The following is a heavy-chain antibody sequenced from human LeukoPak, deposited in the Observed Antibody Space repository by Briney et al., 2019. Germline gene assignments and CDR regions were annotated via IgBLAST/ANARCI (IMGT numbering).Heavy chain of an antibody. Sequence: GGSLRLSCAASGFTFSSYGMSWVRQAPGKGLDWVSAISGIGGSTYYADSVKGRFTITRDNSKNTLYLQMNSLRAEDTAVYYCAKANVKYCSGGSCFDAFDIWGQGTMVTVSS. CDR2: ISGIGGST. CDR1: GFTFSSYG. V-gene: IGHV3-23*01. D-gene: IGHD2-15*01. CDR3: AKANVKYCSGGSCFDAFDI. J-gene: IGHJ3*02.